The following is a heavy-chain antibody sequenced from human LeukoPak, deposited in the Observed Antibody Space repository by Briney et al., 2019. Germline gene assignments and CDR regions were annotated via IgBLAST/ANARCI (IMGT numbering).Heavy chain of an antibody. CDR3: AREYSSSLDP. J-gene: IGHJ5*02. Sequence: PSETLPLTCTVSGGSISSDYWSWIRQPAGKGLEWIGRIYTSGSTNYNPSLKSRVTMSVGTSKNQFSLKLSSVAAADTAVYYCAREYSSSLDPWGQGTLVTVSS. CDR2: IYTSGST. V-gene: IGHV4-4*07. CDR1: GGSISSDY. D-gene: IGHD6-6*01.